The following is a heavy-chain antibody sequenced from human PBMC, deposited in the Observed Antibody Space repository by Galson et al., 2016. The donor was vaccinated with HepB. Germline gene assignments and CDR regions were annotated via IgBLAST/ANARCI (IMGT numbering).Heavy chain of an antibody. V-gene: IGHV3-48*02. Sequence: SLRLSCATSGFTFSSYSLNWVRQAPGKGLEWISYISGSSNIIYYADSVKGRFTISRDNAKNSLYLQMNSLSDEDTAILYGARVDYYDASGDYHRTYYFDYWGQGTLVTVSS. CDR1: GFTFSSYS. J-gene: IGHJ4*02. D-gene: IGHD3-22*01. CDR3: ARVDYYDASGDYHRTYYFDY. CDR2: ISGSSNII.